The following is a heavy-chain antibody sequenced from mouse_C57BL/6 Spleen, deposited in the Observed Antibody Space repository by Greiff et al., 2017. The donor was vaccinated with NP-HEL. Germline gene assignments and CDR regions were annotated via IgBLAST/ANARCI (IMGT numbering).Heavy chain of an antibody. D-gene: IGHD1-1*01. V-gene: IGHV10-1*01. Sequence: GGGLVQPKGSLKLSCAASGFSFNTYAMNWVRQAPGKGLEWVARIRSKSNNYATYYADSVKDRFTISRDDSESMLYLQMNNLKTEDTAMYYCVRADYGSMLDYWGQGTTLTVSS. CDR1: GFSFNTYA. CDR3: VRADYGSMLDY. CDR2: IRSKSNNYAT. J-gene: IGHJ2*01.